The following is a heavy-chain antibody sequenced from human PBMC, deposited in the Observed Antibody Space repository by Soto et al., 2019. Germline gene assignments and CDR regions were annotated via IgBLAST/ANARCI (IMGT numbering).Heavy chain of an antibody. J-gene: IGHJ6*02. Sequence: GGSMRLSCAASGFTFSSYAMSWVRQAPGKGLEWVSAISGSGGSTYYADSVKGRFTISRDNSKNTLYLQMNSLRAEDTAVYYCANTGQLDFIGDDYYYGMDVWGQGTTVTVSS. V-gene: IGHV3-23*01. CDR2: ISGSGGST. CDR3: ANTGQLDFIGDDYYYGMDV. D-gene: IGHD3-10*01. CDR1: GFTFSSYA.